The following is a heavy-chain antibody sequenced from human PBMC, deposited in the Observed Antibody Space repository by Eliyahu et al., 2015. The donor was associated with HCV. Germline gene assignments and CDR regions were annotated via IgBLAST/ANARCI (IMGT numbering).Heavy chain of an antibody. CDR1: AFXFSSYA. J-gene: IGHJ4*02. Sequence: QVRLVESGGGXVQPGKSLRLSCEASAFXFSSYALPWVRQAPGKGLEWVAVISYDGTNKYYADSVKGRFTISRDNSKNTLYLQMNSLTLEDTATYYCSRALLVGATAFDYWGQGTLVTVSS. CDR2: ISYDGTNK. D-gene: IGHD1-26*01. CDR3: SRALLVGATAFDY. V-gene: IGHV3-30-3*01.